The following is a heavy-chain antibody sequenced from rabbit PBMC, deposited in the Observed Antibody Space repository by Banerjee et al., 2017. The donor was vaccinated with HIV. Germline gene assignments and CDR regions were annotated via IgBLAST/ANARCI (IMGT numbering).Heavy chain of an antibody. CDR2: IYAGSSGST. D-gene: IGHD6-1*01. Sequence: QSLEESGGDLVKPGASLTLTCTASGFTISSSYWMCWVRQAPGKGLEWIACIYAGSSGSTYYASWAKGRFTISKTSSTTVTLQMTSLTAADTATYFCARGSGYGYVGYTYTTGYYFNLWGPGTLVTVS. V-gene: IGHV1S40*01. CDR3: ARGSGYGYVGYTYTTGYYFNL. CDR1: GFTISSSYW. J-gene: IGHJ4*01.